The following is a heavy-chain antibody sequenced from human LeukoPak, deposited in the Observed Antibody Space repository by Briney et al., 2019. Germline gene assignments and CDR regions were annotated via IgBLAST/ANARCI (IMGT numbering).Heavy chain of an antibody. CDR3: ARRGEKGYYDS. V-gene: IGHV4-4*07. D-gene: IGHD3-22*01. CDR2: IYPTGTT. CDR1: GGSISSFY. Sequence: SETLSLTCTVSGGSISSFYWSWIRQPAGRGLEWIGRIYPTGTTNYNPSLKSRVTMSVDTSKNQFSLNLNSVTAADTAVYYCARRGEKGYYDSWGQGTLVTVSS. J-gene: IGHJ4*02.